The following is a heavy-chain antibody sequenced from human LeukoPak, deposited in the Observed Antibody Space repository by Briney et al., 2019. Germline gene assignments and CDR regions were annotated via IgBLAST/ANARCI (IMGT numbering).Heavy chain of an antibody. Sequence: GGSLRLSCAASGFTFSSYGMHWVRQAPGKGLEWVAFIRYDGSDKNYADSVKGRFTIPRDNSKNTLYLQMNSLRAEDTAVYYCAKDRVHYSGYDYFDPWGQGTLVTVSS. J-gene: IGHJ5*02. D-gene: IGHD5-12*01. CDR2: IRYDGSDK. CDR1: GFTFSSYG. CDR3: AKDRVHYSGYDYFDP. V-gene: IGHV3-30*02.